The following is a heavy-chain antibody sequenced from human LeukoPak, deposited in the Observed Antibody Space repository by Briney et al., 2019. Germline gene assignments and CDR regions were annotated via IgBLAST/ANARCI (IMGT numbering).Heavy chain of an antibody. D-gene: IGHD3-9*01. Sequence: ASVKVSCKASGYTFTRYYMHWVRQAPGQGLDWMGWINPNRGGTNYAQKFHGRVTMTRRMSTSTVYMELSSLRSEDTAVYYCARGDYDILTGSSHNWFDPWGQGTLVTVSS. CDR1: GYTFTRYY. V-gene: IGHV1-2*02. CDR2: INPNRGGT. CDR3: ARGDYDILTGSSHNWFDP. J-gene: IGHJ5*02.